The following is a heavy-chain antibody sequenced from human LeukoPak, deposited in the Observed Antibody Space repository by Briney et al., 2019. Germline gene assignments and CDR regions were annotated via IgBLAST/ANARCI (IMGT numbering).Heavy chain of an antibody. J-gene: IGHJ5*02. Sequence: SSETLSLTCTVSGGSISSSSYYWGWIRQPPGKGLEWIGSIYYSGSTYYNPSLKSRVTISVDTSKNQFSLKVRSVTAADTAVYYCAKPRARLAWFDPWGQGTLVTVSS. V-gene: IGHV4-39*01. CDR3: AKPRARLAWFDP. D-gene: IGHD6-19*01. CDR2: IYYSGST. CDR1: GGSISSSSYY.